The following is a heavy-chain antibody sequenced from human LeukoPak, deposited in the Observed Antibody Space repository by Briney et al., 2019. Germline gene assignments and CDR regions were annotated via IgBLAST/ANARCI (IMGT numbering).Heavy chain of an antibody. V-gene: IGHV3-53*01. Sequence: GGPLRLSCAASGFTVSSNYMSWVRQAPGKGLEWVSVIYSGGSTYYADSVKGRFTISRDNSKNTLYLQMNSLGAEDTAVYYCARALYSSSWDAFDYWGQGTLVTVSS. CDR1: GFTVSSNY. CDR2: IYSGGST. J-gene: IGHJ4*02. CDR3: ARALYSSSWDAFDY. D-gene: IGHD6-13*01.